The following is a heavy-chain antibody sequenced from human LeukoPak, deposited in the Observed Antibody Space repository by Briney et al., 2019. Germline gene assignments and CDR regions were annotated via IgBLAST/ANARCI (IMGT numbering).Heavy chain of an antibody. CDR2: INPNSGGT. Sequence: ASVKVSCKASGYTFTGYYMHWVRQAPGQGLEWMGRINPNSGGTNYAQKFQGRVTMTRDTSTSTVYMELSSLRSEDTAVYYCARVGYYNDSSGYYNYWGQGTLVTVSS. CDR1: GYTFTGYY. CDR3: ARVGYYNDSSGYYNY. D-gene: IGHD3-22*01. V-gene: IGHV1-2*06. J-gene: IGHJ4*02.